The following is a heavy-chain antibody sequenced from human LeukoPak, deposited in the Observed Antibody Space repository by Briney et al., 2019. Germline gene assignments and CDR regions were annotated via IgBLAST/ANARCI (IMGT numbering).Heavy chain of an antibody. CDR1: GGTFSSYA. V-gene: IGHV1-69*04. Sequence: SVKVSCKASGGTFSSYAISWVRQAPGQGLEWMGRIIPILGIANYAQKFQGRVTMTRDTSTSTVYMELSSLRSEDTAVYYCARDTVTTNYYYYYGMDVWGQGTTVTVSS. D-gene: IGHD4-17*01. CDR2: IIPILGIA. J-gene: IGHJ6*02. CDR3: ARDTVTTNYYYYYGMDV.